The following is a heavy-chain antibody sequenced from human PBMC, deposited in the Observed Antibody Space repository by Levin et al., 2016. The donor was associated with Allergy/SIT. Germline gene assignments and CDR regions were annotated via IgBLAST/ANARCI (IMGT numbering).Heavy chain of an antibody. Sequence: GESLKISCAASGFTVSSNYMSWVRQAPGKGLEWVSVIYSGGSTYYADSVKGRFTISRDNSKNTLYLQMNSLRAEDTAVYYCAKGIAAANDAFDIWGQGTMVTVSS. CDR2: IYSGGST. D-gene: IGHD6-13*01. CDR1: GFTVSSNY. CDR3: AKGIAAANDAFDI. V-gene: IGHV3-53*01. J-gene: IGHJ3*02.